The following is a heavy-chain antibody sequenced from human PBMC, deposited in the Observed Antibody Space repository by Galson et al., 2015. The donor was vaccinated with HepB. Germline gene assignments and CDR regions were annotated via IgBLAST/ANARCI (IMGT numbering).Heavy chain of an antibody. CDR2: LYFRGSP. CDR1: GGPISSSDSY. J-gene: IGHJ5*02. Sequence: SETLSLTCNVSGGPISSSDSYWGWIRQPPGKGLEWIGSLYFRGSPYYNPSLESRVTISVDTSKNHFSLNLGSVTAADTAVYYCARHRAGAGSFYGLIDTWGQGILATVSS. CDR3: ARHRAGAGSFYGLIDT. V-gene: IGHV4-39*01. D-gene: IGHD1-26*01.